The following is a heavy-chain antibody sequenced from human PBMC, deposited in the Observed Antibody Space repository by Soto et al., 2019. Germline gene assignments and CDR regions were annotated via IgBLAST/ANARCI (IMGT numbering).Heavy chain of an antibody. CDR1: GFAFGAYA. V-gene: IGHV3-23*01. D-gene: IGHD2-2*01. CDR3: AKDPVPQLLPSWWFDP. J-gene: IGHJ5*02. Sequence: EVQLLESGGGLVQPGGSLRLSCAASGFAFGAYAMTWVRQAPGKGLEWVSVISGAGGNTYYADSVKGRFTVSRDNSKKMLYLEMYSLRVEVTAIYYCAKDPVPQLLPSWWFDPWGQGTRVTVSS. CDR2: ISGAGGNT.